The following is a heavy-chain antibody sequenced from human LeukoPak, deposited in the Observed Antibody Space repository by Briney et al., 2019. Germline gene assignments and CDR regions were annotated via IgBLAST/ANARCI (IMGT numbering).Heavy chain of an antibody. J-gene: IGHJ4*02. CDR2: ISYDGSNK. Sequence: PGRSLRLSCAASGFIFSSYGMHWVRQAPGKGLEWVAVISYDGSNKYYADSVKGRFTISRDNSKNTLYLQMNSLRAEDTAVYYCAKDSQQQLLPSDYWGQGTLVTVSS. CDR1: GFIFSSYG. V-gene: IGHV3-30*18. D-gene: IGHD6-13*01. CDR3: AKDSQQQLLPSDY.